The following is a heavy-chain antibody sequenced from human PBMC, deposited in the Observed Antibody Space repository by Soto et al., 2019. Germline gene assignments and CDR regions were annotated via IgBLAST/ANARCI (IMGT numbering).Heavy chain of an antibody. J-gene: IGHJ3*02. CDR1: GGSISSSSYY. V-gene: IGHV4-39*01. Sequence: QLQLQESGPGLVKPSETLSLTCTVSGGSISSSSYYWGWIRQPPGKGLEWIGSIYYSGSTCYNPSRKSRVTISVDTSKNQFALKLSSVTAADTAVYYCASTSGERFDIWGQGTMVTVSS. CDR2: IYYSGST. CDR3: ASTSGERFDI. D-gene: IGHD5-12*01.